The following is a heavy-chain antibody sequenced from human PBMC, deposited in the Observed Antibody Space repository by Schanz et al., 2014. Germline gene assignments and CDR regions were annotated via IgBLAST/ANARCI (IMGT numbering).Heavy chain of an antibody. CDR3: ARDQSPYTNSSDVRYFDY. Sequence: QVQVVQSGDEVKKPGASVKVSCKTSGYTFSDYGITWVRQAPGQGLEWVGWISPYTGNTHYFDKMEGRVTMTRDTSTSTVYMELSSLRSEDTAVYYCARDQSPYTNSSDVRYFDYWGQGSLVTVSS. J-gene: IGHJ4*02. V-gene: IGHV1-18*01. CDR1: GYTFSDYG. D-gene: IGHD6-6*01. CDR2: ISPYTGNT.